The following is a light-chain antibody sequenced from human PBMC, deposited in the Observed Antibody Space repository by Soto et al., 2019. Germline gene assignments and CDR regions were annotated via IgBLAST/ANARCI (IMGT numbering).Light chain of an antibody. CDR1: RTIGTW. J-gene: IGKJ2*01. Sequence: DIQMTQSPSALSASIGDRVTIVCRASRTIGTWLAWYQQRPGNAPRLLIHDASRLESGVPSRFSGSGSGTEFTLTINSLQPDDFATYYCQHCHEYPYIFGQGINVEIK. V-gene: IGKV1-5*02. CDR3: QHCHEYPYI. CDR2: DAS.